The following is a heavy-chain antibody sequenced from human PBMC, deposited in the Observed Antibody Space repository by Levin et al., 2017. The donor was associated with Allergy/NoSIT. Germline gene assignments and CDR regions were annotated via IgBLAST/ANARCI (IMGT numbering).Heavy chain of an antibody. CDR1: GFTFSNYW. J-gene: IGHJ4*02. CDR3: ARGGFYSTSSWDY. D-gene: IGHD6-6*01. Sequence: GGSLRLSCAASGFTFSNYWMHWVRQDPGEGLVWVSRINSDGSSTSYADSVRGRFTISRDNAKNTLYLQLNSLRAEGTAVYYCARGGFYSTSSWDYWGQGTLVTVSS. CDR2: INSDGSST. V-gene: IGHV3-74*01.